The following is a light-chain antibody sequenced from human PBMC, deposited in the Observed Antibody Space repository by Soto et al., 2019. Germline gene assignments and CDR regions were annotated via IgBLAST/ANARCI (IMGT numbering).Light chain of an antibody. CDR3: RQDNDWPPT. V-gene: IGKV3-15*01. CDR2: DAS. J-gene: IGKJ1*01. CDR1: QAISNN. Sequence: ERVMTQSPVTLSLSPGERVTLSCRASQAISNNLAWYQQKPGQAPMLLIFDASTRATTSPARFSGSGSGTEFFTTISSLQYADFAVYYCRQDNDWPPTFGQGT.